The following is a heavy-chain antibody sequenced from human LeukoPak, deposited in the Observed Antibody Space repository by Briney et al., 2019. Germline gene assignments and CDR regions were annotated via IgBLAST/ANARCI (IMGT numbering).Heavy chain of an antibody. CDR3: TRGTDYDFWSGYPPWRGIDY. D-gene: IGHD3-3*01. J-gene: IGHJ4*02. CDR2: IRSKASGGTT. Sequence: GGSLRLSCTASGLTFGDYAMSWFRQAPGKGLEWVGFIRSKASGGTTDYAASVKGRFIISRDDSKSIAYLQMNSLKTEDTAVYYCTRGTDYDFWSGYPPWRGIDYWGQGTLVAVSS. V-gene: IGHV3-49*03. CDR1: GLTFGDYA.